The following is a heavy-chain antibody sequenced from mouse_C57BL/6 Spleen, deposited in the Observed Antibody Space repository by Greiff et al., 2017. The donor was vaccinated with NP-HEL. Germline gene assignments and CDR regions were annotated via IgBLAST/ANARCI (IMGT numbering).Heavy chain of an antibody. CDR3: ARESFPYYGSSYFDY. CDR1: GFTFSSYA. D-gene: IGHD1-1*01. Sequence: EVKLVESGGGLVKPGGSLKLSCAASGFTFSSYAMSWVRQTPEKRLEWVATISDGGSYTYYPDNVKGRFTISRDNAKNNLYLQMSHLKSEDTAMYYCARESFPYYGSSYFDYWGQGTTLTVSS. J-gene: IGHJ2*01. V-gene: IGHV5-4*01. CDR2: ISDGGSYT.